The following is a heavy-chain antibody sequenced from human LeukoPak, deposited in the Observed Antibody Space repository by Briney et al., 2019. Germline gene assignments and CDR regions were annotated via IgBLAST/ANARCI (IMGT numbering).Heavy chain of an antibody. V-gene: IGHV3-33*06. Sequence: GGSLRLSCAASGFTFSSYGMHWVRQAPGKGLEWVAVIWYDGSNKYYADSVKGRFTISRDNSKNTLYLQMNSPRAEDTAVYYCTKDKGGITYVFDYWGQGTLVTVSS. J-gene: IGHJ4*02. CDR3: TKDKGGITYVFDY. CDR1: GFTFSSYG. D-gene: IGHD1-1*01. CDR2: IWYDGSNK.